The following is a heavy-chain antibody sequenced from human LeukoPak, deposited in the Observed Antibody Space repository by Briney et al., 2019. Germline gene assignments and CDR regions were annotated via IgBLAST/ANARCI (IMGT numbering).Heavy chain of an antibody. J-gene: IGHJ4*02. Sequence: PSETLSLTCTVSGGSISSSSYYWGWIRQHPGKGLEWIGYIYYSGSTYYNPSLKSRVTISVDTSKNHFSLKLRSVTAADTAVYYCASRSSSDLSSSFDYWGQGTLVTVSS. V-gene: IGHV4-31*03. D-gene: IGHD6-6*01. CDR3: ASRSSSDLSSSFDY. CDR2: IYYSGST. CDR1: GGSISSSSYY.